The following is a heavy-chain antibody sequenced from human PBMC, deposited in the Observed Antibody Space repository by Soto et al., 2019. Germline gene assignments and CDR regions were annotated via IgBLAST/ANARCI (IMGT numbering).Heavy chain of an antibody. CDR3: ASQRRAKYFDY. V-gene: IGHV1-69*06. D-gene: IGHD6-25*01. CDR2: IMPTFGSA. CDR1: GGTFSGHG. Sequence: ASVKVSCKASGGTFSGHGIAWVRQVPGQGLEWMGGIMPTFGSATYAPKFQGRVKISADKSTSTAYMELSSLRSEDTAVYFCASQRRAKYFDYWGQGNLVTVSS. J-gene: IGHJ4*02.